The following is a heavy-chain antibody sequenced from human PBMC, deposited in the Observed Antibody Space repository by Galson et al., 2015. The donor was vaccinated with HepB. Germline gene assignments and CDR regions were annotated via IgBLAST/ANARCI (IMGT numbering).Heavy chain of an antibody. CDR3: TTWYYH. D-gene: IGHD6-13*01. J-gene: IGHJ5*02. CDR1: GFTFNNAH. Sequence: SLRLSCAASGFTFNNAHMSWVRQAPGKGLEYIGRVLRAADGGTTDYPAPMKDRFTISRDDSKHMVYLQINSLKAEDTAVYYCTTWYYHWGPGAPVTVTA. CDR2: VLRAADGGTT. V-gene: IGHV3-15*05.